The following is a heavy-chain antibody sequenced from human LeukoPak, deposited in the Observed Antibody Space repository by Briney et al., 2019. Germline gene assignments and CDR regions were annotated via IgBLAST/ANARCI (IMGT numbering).Heavy chain of an antibody. V-gene: IGHV1-2*02. CDR2: INLYSGGT. J-gene: IGHJ4*02. Sequence: ASVKVSCKAAGYTFTGCYMHWVRQAPGQGLEWMGWINLYSGGTHHAQKFQGRVTMTSDTSISTAYMELSRLRSDDTALYYCASGSSLDGSSGWPTHYYWGQGALVTVS. CDR3: ASGSSLDGSSGWPTHYY. CDR1: GYTFTGCY. D-gene: IGHD6-19*01.